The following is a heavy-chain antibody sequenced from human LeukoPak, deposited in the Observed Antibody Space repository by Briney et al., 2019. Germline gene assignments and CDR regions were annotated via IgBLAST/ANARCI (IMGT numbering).Heavy chain of an antibody. CDR2: IYHSGST. D-gene: IGHD5-12*01. CDR1: GGSISSGGYY. CDR3: ARDSLVTTSSWFDP. V-gene: IGHV4-30-2*01. Sequence: TLSLTCTVSGGSISSGGYYWSWIRQPPGKGLEWIGYIYHSGSTYYNPSLKSRVTISVDTSKNQFSLKLTSVTAADTAMYFCARDSLVTTSSWFDPWGQGTLVTVSS. J-gene: IGHJ5*02.